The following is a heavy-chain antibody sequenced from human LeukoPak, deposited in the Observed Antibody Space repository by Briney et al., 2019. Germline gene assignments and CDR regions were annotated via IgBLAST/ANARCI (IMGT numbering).Heavy chain of an antibody. CDR1: GSTFSSYW. CDR2: IKQDGSEK. Sequence: GGSLRLSCAASGSTFSSYWMSWVRQAPGKGLEWVANIKQDGSEKYYVDSVKGRFTISRDNAKNSLYLQMNSLRAEDTAVYYCARETYGDYANFDYWGQGTLVTVSS. J-gene: IGHJ4*02. D-gene: IGHD4-17*01. V-gene: IGHV3-7*04. CDR3: ARETYGDYANFDY.